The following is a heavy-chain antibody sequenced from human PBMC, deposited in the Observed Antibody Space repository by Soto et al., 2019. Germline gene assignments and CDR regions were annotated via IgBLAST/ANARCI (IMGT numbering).Heavy chain of an antibody. Sequence: KPSETLSLTCAVSGYSISSGYYWGWIRQPPGKGLEWIGSIYHSGSTYYNPSLKSRVTISVDTSKNQFSLKLSSVTAADTAVYYCARVSITMVRGVITPNWFDPWGQGTLVTVSS. D-gene: IGHD3-10*01. CDR1: GYSISSGYY. CDR2: IYHSGST. V-gene: IGHV4-38-2*01. CDR3: ARVSITMVRGVITPNWFDP. J-gene: IGHJ5*02.